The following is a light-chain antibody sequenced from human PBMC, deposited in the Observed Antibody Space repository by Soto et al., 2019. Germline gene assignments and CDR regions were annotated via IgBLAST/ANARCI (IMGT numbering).Light chain of an antibody. V-gene: IGKV1-39*01. J-gene: IGKJ5*01. CDR1: QSISNY. CDR3: QQSYSTPPIT. Sequence: DIHMTQSPSSLSASVGDIVTITCRASQSISNYLNWYQQKPGKAPKLLLYAASSLQSGGPSRFSGSGSGTDFTLTISSLQPEDFATYYCQQSYSTPPITCGQGTRLEIK. CDR2: AAS.